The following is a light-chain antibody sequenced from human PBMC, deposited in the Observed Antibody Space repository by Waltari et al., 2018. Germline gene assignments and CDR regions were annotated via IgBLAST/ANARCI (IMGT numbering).Light chain of an antibody. CDR2: GAS. Sequence: EIVLTQSPGPLSLSPGESATPSCRASQSVSSSYLAWYQHKPGQAPRLLIYGASSRATGIPDRFSGSGSGTDFTLTISRLEPEDFAVYYCQQYGSSPRTFGQGTKVEIK. CDR3: QQYGSSPRT. V-gene: IGKV3-20*01. J-gene: IGKJ1*01. CDR1: QSVSSSY.